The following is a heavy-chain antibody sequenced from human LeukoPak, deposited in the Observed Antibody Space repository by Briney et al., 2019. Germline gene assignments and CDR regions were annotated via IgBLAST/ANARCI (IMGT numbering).Heavy chain of an antibody. CDR2: INQDGGEK. CDR1: RFTFSSYR. J-gene: IGHJ4*02. V-gene: IGHV3-7*01. D-gene: IGHD1-14*01. CDR3: ATDYHGYFDY. Sequence: GGSLRLSCAASRFTFSSYRMTWVRQAPGKGLEWVANINQDGGEKYYVDSVKGRFTISRDNAKNSLYLQMNSLRAEDAAVYYCATDYHGYFDYWGQGTLVTVSS.